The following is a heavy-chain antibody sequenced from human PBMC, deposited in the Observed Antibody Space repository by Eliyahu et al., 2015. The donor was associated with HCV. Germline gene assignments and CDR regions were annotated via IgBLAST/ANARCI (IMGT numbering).Heavy chain of an antibody. D-gene: IGHD3-22*01. J-gene: IGHJ4*02. CDR2: IXPMFGTG. V-gene: IGHV1-69*01. CDR3: ARGPETRSAYYYNY. Sequence: QVQLVQSGAEVKKPGSSVXVSCKASGGTFSSYSIDWVRQAPGQGLEWMGGIXPMFGTGNYAQKFQGRVTITADESTSTAYMELSSLRSEDTAVYYCARGPETRSAYYYNYWGQGSLVTVSS. CDR1: GGTFSSYS.